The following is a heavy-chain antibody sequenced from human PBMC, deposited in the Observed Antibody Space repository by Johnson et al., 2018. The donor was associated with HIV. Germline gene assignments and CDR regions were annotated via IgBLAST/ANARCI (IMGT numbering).Heavy chain of an antibody. CDR2: IRYDGSNE. D-gene: IGHD3-22*01. CDR1: GFTFSSYA. J-gene: IGHJ3*02. CDR3: ARAIVVDDDAFDI. V-gene: IGHV3-30*04. Sequence: QVQLVESGGGVVQPGRSLRLSCAASGFTFSSYAIHWVRQAPGKGPEWVALIRYDGSNEYYVDSVKGRFTISRDNSKSTLYLQMNSLRPEDTAVFYCARAIVVDDDAFDIWGQGTMVTVSS.